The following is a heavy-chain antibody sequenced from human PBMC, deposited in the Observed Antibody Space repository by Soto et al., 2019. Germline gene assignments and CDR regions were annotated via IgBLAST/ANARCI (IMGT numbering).Heavy chain of an antibody. CDR1: GFTFSSYG. CDR3: ARDTRYCTNGVCSSYYYYYMDV. Sequence: QVQLVESGGGVVQPGRSLRLSCAASGFTFSSYGMHWVRQAPGKGLEWVAVIWYDGSNKYYADSVKGRFTISRDNSKNTRYLHMNSLRAEDTAVYYCARDTRYCTNGVCSSYYYYYMDVWGKGTTVTVSS. J-gene: IGHJ6*03. D-gene: IGHD2-8*01. V-gene: IGHV3-33*01. CDR2: IWYDGSNK.